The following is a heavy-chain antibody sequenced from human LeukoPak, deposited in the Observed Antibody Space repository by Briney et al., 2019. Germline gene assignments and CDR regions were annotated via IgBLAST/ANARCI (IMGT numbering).Heavy chain of an antibody. CDR3: ARVGDSSGYFFDY. CDR1: GFTVSSNY. Sequence: QPGGSLRLSCAASGFTVSSNYMSWVRQAPGKGLEWVSVIYSGGSTYYADSVKGRFTISRDNSKNTLYLQMNSLRAEDTAVYYCARVGDSSGYFFDYWGQGTLVTVSS. J-gene: IGHJ4*02. CDR2: IYSGGST. D-gene: IGHD3-22*01. V-gene: IGHV3-66*01.